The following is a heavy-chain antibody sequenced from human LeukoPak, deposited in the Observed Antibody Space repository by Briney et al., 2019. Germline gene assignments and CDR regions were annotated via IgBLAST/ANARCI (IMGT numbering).Heavy chain of an antibody. Sequence: GGSLRLSCAASGFTFSSYSMNWVRQAPGKGLEWVAVISYDGSNKYYADSVKGRFTISRDNSKNTLYLQMNSLRAEDTAVYYCARPYYDSWSGYLSPYYYYGMDVWGQGTTVTVSS. CDR1: GFTFSSYS. CDR2: ISYDGSNK. J-gene: IGHJ6*02. V-gene: IGHV3-30*03. CDR3: ARPYYDSWSGYLSPYYYYGMDV. D-gene: IGHD3-3*01.